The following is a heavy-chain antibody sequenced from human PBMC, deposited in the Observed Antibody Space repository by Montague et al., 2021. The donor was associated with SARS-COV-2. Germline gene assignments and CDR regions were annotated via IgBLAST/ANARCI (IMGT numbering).Heavy chain of an antibody. V-gene: IGHV6-1*01. CDR2: TYYRSQWYE. Sequence: CAISGDSVSSKSAAWNWIRQSPSRGLEWLGRTYYRSQWYEDYAVFVKGLITIKPDTSKNQFSLHLESASPDDTALYYCARGAYHDLYYYYHGMDVWGRGTTVSVSS. CDR1: GDSVSSKSAA. D-gene: IGHD2-2*01. J-gene: IGHJ6*02. CDR3: ARGAYHDLYYYYHGMDV.